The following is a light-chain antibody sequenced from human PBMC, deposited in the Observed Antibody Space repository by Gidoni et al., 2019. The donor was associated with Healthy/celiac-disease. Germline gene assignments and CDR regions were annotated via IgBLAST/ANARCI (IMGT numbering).Light chain of an antibody. CDR3: QQSGSSPYT. V-gene: IGKV3-20*01. CDR2: DAS. J-gene: IGKJ2*01. Sequence: EIALTQSPGTLSWSPGERATLSCRASQSVTNNYLAWYQQKPGQAPRLVIYDASNRATGIPDRFSGSGSGPDFTLTISRLEPEDFAVYYCQQSGSSPYTFGQGSKLEIK. CDR1: QSVTNNY.